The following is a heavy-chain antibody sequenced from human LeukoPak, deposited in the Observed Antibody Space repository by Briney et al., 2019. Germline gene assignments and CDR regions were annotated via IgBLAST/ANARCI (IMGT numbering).Heavy chain of an antibody. Sequence: SLKVSCKASGGTFNSYDITWVRQAPGQGLERMGGINSMFGTAKYAQKFQGRVTITADESTSTAYMEMRNLRSEDTAVYYCARAGSIDYHGSGSFYPYWGQGAVVTV. D-gene: IGHD3-10*01. CDR2: INSMFGTA. CDR3: ARAGSIDYHGSGSFYPY. CDR1: GGTFNSYD. V-gene: IGHV1-69*13. J-gene: IGHJ4*02.